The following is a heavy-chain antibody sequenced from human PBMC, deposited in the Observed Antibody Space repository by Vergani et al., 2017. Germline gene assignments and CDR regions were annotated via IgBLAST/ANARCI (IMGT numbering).Heavy chain of an antibody. J-gene: IGHJ6*02. D-gene: IGHD2-2*01. V-gene: IGHV3-23*01. CDR2: ISGSGGNT. CDR1: GFTFSSYA. Sequence: EVQLLESGGGLVQPGGSLRLSCAASGFTFSSYAMSWVRQVPGKGLEWFSGISGSGGNTYYANSVKGRFTISRENSKNTLYLQMNSLRADDTAVYYCAKGVYCSSTSCYEGRGYYYGMGVWGQGTTVTFSS. CDR3: AKGVYCSSTSCYEGRGYYYGMGV.